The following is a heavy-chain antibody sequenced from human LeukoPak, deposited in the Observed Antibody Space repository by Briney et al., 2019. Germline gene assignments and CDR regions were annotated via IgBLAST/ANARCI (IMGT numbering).Heavy chain of an antibody. V-gene: IGHV3-23*01. CDR3: APDLRGSAWSLDD. J-gene: IGHJ4*02. CDR2: ISGSGAST. CDR1: GFTFSSYA. Sequence: GGSLRLSCAASGFTFSSYAMSWVRQAPGKGLEWVSLISGSGASTYYPDSVKGRFTISRDNSKNTLSLQMNSLRAEDTAVYHCAPDLRGSAWSLDDWGQGTLVTVSS. D-gene: IGHD6-13*01.